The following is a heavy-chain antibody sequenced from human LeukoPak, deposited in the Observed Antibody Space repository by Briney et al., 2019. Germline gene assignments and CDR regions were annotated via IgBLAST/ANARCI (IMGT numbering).Heavy chain of an antibody. CDR2: IRYDGSNK. J-gene: IGHJ4*02. CDR3: ARIDYAFDY. V-gene: IGHV3-30*02. CDR1: VFTFSSYG. Sequence: PGGSLRLACAASVFTFSSYGMVWVRQAPGKGLEWVAFIRYDGSNKYYADSVKGRFTISRDNSKNTLYLQMNSLRAEDTAVYYCARIDYAFDYWGQGTLVTVSS. D-gene: IGHD4-17*01.